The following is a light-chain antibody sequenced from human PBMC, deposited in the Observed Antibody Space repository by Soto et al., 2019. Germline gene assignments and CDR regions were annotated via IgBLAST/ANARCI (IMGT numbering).Light chain of an antibody. CDR3: ATWDDSRNGWV. V-gene: IGLV1-44*01. J-gene: IGLJ3*02. CDR1: SSNIGSNA. CDR2: SNN. Sequence: QSVLTQPPSASGTPGQRVTISCSGSSSNIGSNAVSWYQQLPGTAPKALIFSNNQRPSGVPDQFSGSKSGTSASLAISGLQSEDDADYYCATWDDSRNGWVFGGGTQLTVL.